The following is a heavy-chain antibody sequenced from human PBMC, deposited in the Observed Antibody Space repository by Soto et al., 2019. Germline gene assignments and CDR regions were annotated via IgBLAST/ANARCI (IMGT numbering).Heavy chain of an antibody. CDR3: ERDSSCPSDY. CDR1: GFTFSGYN. J-gene: IGHJ4*02. D-gene: IGHD2-2*01. Sequence: EVQLVESGGGLVQPGGSLRLSCAASGFTFSGYNMNWVRQAPGKGLEWISCIKSDSSGTWYADSVKGRFTMSRDNAKNSLYLQMNSLRDEDTAVYFCERDSSCPSDYWGQGTLVAVSS. CDR2: IKSDSSGT. V-gene: IGHV3-48*02.